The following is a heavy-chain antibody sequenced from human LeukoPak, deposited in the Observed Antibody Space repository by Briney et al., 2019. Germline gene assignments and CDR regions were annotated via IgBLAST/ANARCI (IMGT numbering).Heavy chain of an antibody. CDR2: ISDSGGST. J-gene: IGHJ4*02. V-gene: IGHV3-23*01. Sequence: GGSLRLSCAASGFTFSSYAKTWVRQAPGKGLEWVSGISDSGGSTYHADSVKGRFTISRDNSKSMLYLQMNSLRAEDTAVYYCAKGGYCSSTSCYWYFDYWGQGTLVTVSS. CDR1: GFTFSSYA. CDR3: AKGGYCSSTSCYWYFDY. D-gene: IGHD2-2*03.